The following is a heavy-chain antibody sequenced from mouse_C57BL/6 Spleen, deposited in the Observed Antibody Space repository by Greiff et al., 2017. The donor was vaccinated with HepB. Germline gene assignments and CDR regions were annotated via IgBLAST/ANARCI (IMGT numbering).Heavy chain of an antibody. CDR3: ARSGGSSYHVGFAY. CDR1: GYSFTDYN. V-gene: IGHV1-39*01. Sequence: VQLKQSGPELVKPGASVKISCKASGYSFTDYNMNWVKQSNGKSLEWIGVINPNYGTTSYNQKFKGKATLTVDQSSSTAYMQLNSLTSEDSAVYYCARSGGSSYHVGFAYWGQGTLVTVSA. J-gene: IGHJ3*01. CDR2: INPNYGTT. D-gene: IGHD1-1*01.